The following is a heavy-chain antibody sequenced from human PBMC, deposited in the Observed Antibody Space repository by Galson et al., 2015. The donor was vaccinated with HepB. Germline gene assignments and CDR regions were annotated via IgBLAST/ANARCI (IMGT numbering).Heavy chain of an antibody. CDR1: GFSLSNARMG. D-gene: IGHD2-2*01. V-gene: IGHV2-26*01. CDR3: ARMELLCSSTSRRYYFDY. Sequence: PALVKPTQTLTLTCTVSGFSLSNARMGVSWIRQPPGKALEWLAHIFLNDEKSYSTSLKSRLTISKDTSKSQVVLTMTNMDPVDTATYYCARMELLCSSTSRRYYFDYWGQGTLVTVSS. J-gene: IGHJ4*02. CDR2: IFLNDEK.